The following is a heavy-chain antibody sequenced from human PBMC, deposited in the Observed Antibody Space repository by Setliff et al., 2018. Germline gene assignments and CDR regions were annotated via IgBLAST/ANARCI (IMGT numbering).Heavy chain of an antibody. J-gene: IGHJ4*02. Sequence: KSSETLSLTCAVYGGSFQGYYWSWIHQSPEKGLEWIGEINHRGSTNYNPSHKSRVTISIDTSRDQFSLKLISMIAADTAVYYCARGRNIAARLLDSWGQGTLVTVSS. D-gene: IGHD6-6*01. V-gene: IGHV4-34*01. CDR1: GGSFQGYY. CDR3: ARGRNIAARLLDS. CDR2: INHRGST.